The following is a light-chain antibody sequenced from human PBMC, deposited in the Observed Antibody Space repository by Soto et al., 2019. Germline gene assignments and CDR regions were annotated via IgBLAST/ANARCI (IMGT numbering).Light chain of an antibody. CDR2: GAS. V-gene: IGKV3-15*01. CDR3: QQYDNLPIT. J-gene: IGKJ5*01. Sequence: EIVMTQSPATLSVSPGEGATLSCRASQSLSSSLAWYQQKPGQAPRLLIYGASTRATGIPARFSGSGSGTEFTLTISSLQPEDIATYYCQQYDNLPITFGQGTRLEIK. CDR1: QSLSSS.